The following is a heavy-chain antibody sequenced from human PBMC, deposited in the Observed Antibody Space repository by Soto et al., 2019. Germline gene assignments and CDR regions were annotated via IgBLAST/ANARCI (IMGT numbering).Heavy chain of an antibody. CDR1: GGSFSGYY. CDR3: ARCSRYRGSTSCNHFFDY. D-gene: IGHD2-2*01. CDR2: INHSGST. Sequence: SESLSLACAVYGGSFSGYYWSWIRQPPGKGLEWIGEINHSGSTNYNPSLKSRVTISVDTSKNQLSLKLSSVTAADTAVNYCARCSRYRGSTSCNHFFDYWCQGTLVTVS. J-gene: IGHJ4*02. V-gene: IGHV4-34*01.